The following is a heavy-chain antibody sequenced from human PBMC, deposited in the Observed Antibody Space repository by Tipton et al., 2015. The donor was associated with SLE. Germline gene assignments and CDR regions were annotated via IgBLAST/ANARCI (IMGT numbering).Heavy chain of an antibody. Sequence: TLSLTCTVSGGSISSYYWSWIRQPPGKGLEWIGYIYYTGSTNYNPSLKSRVTISLDTPKNQFSLKLSSVTAADTAVYYCARAEYSAYDVPQFDLWGQGALVTVSS. CDR3: ARAEYSAYDVPQFDL. CDR1: GGSISSYY. D-gene: IGHD5-12*01. J-gene: IGHJ4*02. V-gene: IGHV4-59*01. CDR2: IYYTGST.